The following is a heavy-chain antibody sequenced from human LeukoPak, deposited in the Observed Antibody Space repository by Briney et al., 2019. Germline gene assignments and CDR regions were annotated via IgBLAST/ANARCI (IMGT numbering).Heavy chain of an antibody. CDR1: GGTFSSYA. V-gene: IGHV1-69*13. D-gene: IGHD3-16*02. Sequence: SVKVSCNASGGTFSSYAISWVRQAPGQGLEWMGGIIPIFGTANYAQKFQGRVTITADESTSTAYMELSSLRSEDTAVYYCFVSNPLGGWGQGTLVTVSS. CDR2: IIPIFGTA. CDR3: FVSNPLGG. J-gene: IGHJ4*02.